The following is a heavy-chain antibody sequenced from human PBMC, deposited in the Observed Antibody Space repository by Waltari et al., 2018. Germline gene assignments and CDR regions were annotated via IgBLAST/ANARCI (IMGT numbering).Heavy chain of an antibody. Sequence: EVQLLESGGGLVQPGGSVRLACAASGSTFSSDAMGWVRQAPGKGLGWVSAISGSGGSTYYADSVKGRFTISRDNSKNTLYLQMNSLRAEDTAVYYCAKDMRGGWTSDYWGQGTLVTVSS. CDR2: ISGSGGST. CDR3: AKDMRGGWTSDY. D-gene: IGHD6-19*01. CDR1: GSTFSSDA. V-gene: IGHV3-23*01. J-gene: IGHJ4*02.